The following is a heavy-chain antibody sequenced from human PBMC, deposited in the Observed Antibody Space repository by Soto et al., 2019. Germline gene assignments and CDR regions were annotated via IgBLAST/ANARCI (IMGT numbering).Heavy chain of an antibody. CDR1: GGSISSGGYY. CDR3: ARSVVVVSNWFDP. V-gene: IGHV4-31*03. CDR2: CYYSGST. D-gene: IGHD2-15*01. J-gene: IGHJ5*02. Sequence: QVQLQESGPGLVKPSQTLSLTCTVSGGSISSGGYYWSWIRQHPGKGLEWIGYCYYSGSTYYNASLKSRGTISVDTSKNQFSLKLSAVTAADTAVYYCARSVVVVSNWFDPWGQGTLVTVSS.